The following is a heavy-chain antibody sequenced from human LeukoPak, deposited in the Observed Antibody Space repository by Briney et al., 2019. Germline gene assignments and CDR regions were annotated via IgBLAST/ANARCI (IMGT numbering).Heavy chain of an antibody. CDR2: ISGNAVNI. V-gene: IGHV3-23*01. CDR3: AKRHFDWSTNYYYGMDV. D-gene: IGHD3-9*01. CDR1: GFAFSSYA. Sequence: GGSLRLSCAASGFAFSSYAMSWLRQAPGKGLEWVSGISGNAVNIFYADSVKGRFTISRDNSNNTLFLLMNSLRAEDTAVYYCAKRHFDWSTNYYYGMDVRGQGTTVTVSS. J-gene: IGHJ6*02.